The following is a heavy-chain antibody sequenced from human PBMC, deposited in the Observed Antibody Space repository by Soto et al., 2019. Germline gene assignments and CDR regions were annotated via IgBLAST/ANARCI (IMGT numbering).Heavy chain of an antibody. V-gene: IGHV1-2*04. D-gene: IGHD6-6*01. CDR1: GYTFTGYY. CDR2: INPNSGGT. Sequence: GSSVKVSCKASGYTFTGYYMHWVRQAPGQGLEWMGWINPNSGGTNYAQKFQGWVTMTRDTSISTAYMELSRLRSDDTAVYYCARDKEESSPGCFVPWGQGTRVTV. CDR3: ARDKEESSPGCFVP. J-gene: IGHJ5*02.